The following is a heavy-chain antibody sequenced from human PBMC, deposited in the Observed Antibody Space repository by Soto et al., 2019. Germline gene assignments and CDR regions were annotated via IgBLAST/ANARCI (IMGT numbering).Heavy chain of an antibody. CDR3: ARTSDSSIGYYYYGMDV. CDR2: INHSGST. J-gene: IGHJ6*02. V-gene: IGHV4-34*01. Sequence: SETLSLTCAVYGGSFSGYYWSWIRQPPGKGLEWIGEINHSGSTNYNPSLKSRVTISVDTSKNQFSLKLSSVTAADTAVYYCARTSDSSIGYYYYGMDVWGQGTTVTAP. CDR1: GGSFSGYY. D-gene: IGHD3-22*01.